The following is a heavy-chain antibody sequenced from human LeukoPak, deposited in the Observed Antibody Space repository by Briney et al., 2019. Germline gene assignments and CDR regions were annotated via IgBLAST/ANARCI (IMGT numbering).Heavy chain of an antibody. Sequence: GGSLRLSCAASGFTFSSYWMHWVRQAPGKGLVWVSRINTDGSGTTYADSVKGRFTTSRDNVKNTLYLQMNSLRAEDTAVYYCARREGFCKGGTCYLDFWGQGTLVTVSS. CDR2: INTDGSGT. D-gene: IGHD2-15*01. CDR3: ARREGFCKGGTCYLDF. V-gene: IGHV3-74*01. CDR1: GFTFSSYW. J-gene: IGHJ4*02.